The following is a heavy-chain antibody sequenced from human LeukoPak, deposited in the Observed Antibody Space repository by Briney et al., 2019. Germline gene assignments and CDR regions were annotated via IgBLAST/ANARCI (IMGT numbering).Heavy chain of an antibody. CDR3: ASGHWYLGY. Sequence: GGSLRLSCAVSGITFKNYWMSWVRQAPGKGLEWVAHIKQDGSEKDYVDSVKGRFTISRDNTRNSLVLQMNSLRVEDTAVYYCASGHWYLGYWGQGALVTVSS. CDR1: GITFKNYW. CDR2: IKQDGSEK. D-gene: IGHD1-1*01. V-gene: IGHV3-7*01. J-gene: IGHJ4*02.